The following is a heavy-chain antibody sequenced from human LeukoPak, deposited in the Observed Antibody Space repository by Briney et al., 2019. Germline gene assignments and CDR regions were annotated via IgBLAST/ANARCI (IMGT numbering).Heavy chain of an antibody. CDR2: ISGTGQST. D-gene: IGHD2-2*01. Sequence: PGGSLRLSCAASGITFNNYVMSWVRQAPGKGLEWVSSISGTGQSTYYADSVKGRFTISRDNSKNTLYLQMNSLRAEDTAVYYCAIIVVVPAAPYWGQGTLVTVSS. J-gene: IGHJ4*02. CDR1: GITFNNYV. V-gene: IGHV3-23*01. CDR3: AIIVVVPAAPY.